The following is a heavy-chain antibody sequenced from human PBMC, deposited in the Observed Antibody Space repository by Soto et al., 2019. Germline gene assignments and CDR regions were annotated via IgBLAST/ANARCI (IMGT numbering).Heavy chain of an antibody. Sequence: EVQLVESGGGLVQPGGSLRLSCAASGFSFTHYWMHWVRQGPGKGLEWLSRINSDGTSTYYADSVKGRFTISRDNAKNTLYLQMNSLRDEDTAVYYCARVATYFYESSGYDYCGQGALVTVSS. J-gene: IGHJ4*02. CDR1: GFSFTHYW. V-gene: IGHV3-74*01. D-gene: IGHD3-22*01. CDR3: ARVATYFYESSGYDY. CDR2: INSDGTST.